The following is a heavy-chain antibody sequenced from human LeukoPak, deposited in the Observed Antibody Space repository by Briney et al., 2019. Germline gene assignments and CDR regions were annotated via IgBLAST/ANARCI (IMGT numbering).Heavy chain of an antibody. D-gene: IGHD3-22*01. CDR2: ISSSGSSI. Sequence: GGSLRLSCAASGFSFSSYALSWVRQAPGKGLEWVSYISSSGSSIYYADSVKGRFTISRDNAKKSLYLQMHSLRAEDTAVYYCARDSHKFDSSGYYPDAFDIWGQGTMVTVSS. V-gene: IGHV3-48*03. CDR3: ARDSHKFDSSGYYPDAFDI. J-gene: IGHJ3*02. CDR1: GFSFSSYA.